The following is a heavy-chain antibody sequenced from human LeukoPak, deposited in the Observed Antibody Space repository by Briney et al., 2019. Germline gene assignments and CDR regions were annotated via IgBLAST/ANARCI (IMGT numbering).Heavy chain of an antibody. Sequence: SETLSLTCSVSGGSISSYYWSWIRQPPGKGLEWIGYIYYSGSTNYNPSLTSRVTISVDTSKNQFSLKLSSVTAADTAVYYCAHRTAVAGFDYWGQGTLVTVSS. D-gene: IGHD6-19*01. CDR1: GGSISSYY. J-gene: IGHJ4*02. V-gene: IGHV4-59*01. CDR3: AHRTAVAGFDY. CDR2: IYYSGST.